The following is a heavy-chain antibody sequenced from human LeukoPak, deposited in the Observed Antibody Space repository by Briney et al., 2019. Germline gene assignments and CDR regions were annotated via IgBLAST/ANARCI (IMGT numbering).Heavy chain of an antibody. CDR2: INPNSGGT. Sequence: ASVKVSCKASGYTFTGYYMHWVRQAPGQGLEWMGWINPNSGGTNYAQKFQGRVTMTGDTPISTAYMELSRLRSDDTAVYYCARGPRYCSGGICYGSNFDYWGQGTLVTVSS. CDR3: ARGPRYCSGGICYGSNFDY. J-gene: IGHJ4*02. V-gene: IGHV1-2*02. D-gene: IGHD2-15*01. CDR1: GYTFTGYY.